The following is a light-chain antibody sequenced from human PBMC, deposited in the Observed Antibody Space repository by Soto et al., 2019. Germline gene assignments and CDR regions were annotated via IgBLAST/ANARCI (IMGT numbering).Light chain of an antibody. V-gene: IGKV1-39*01. CDR2: AAS. CDR1: QSISTY. J-gene: IGKJ1*01. CDR3: QQSYSTSWT. Sequence: DIPMTQSPSSLSASVGARVTVTCRSSQSISTYLNWYQQKPGKAPKLLIYAASSLQSGVPSKFSGSGSGTDFTLTISSLQPEDFATYDCQQSYSTSWTCGQGPKVEIK.